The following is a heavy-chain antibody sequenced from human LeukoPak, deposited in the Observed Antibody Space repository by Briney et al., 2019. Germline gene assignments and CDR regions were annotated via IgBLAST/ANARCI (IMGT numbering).Heavy chain of an antibody. Sequence: PGGSLRLSCAPSGFTFSTYAMSWVRQAPGKGLEWVSGISASGGTTYYADSVKGRFTISRDNSKNTLYLQMNSLRGDDTAVYYCAKDKAPGSWNTPSDYWGQGTLVTVSS. J-gene: IGHJ4*02. D-gene: IGHD6-13*01. CDR1: GFTFSTYA. V-gene: IGHV3-23*01. CDR3: AKDKAPGSWNTPSDY. CDR2: ISASGGTT.